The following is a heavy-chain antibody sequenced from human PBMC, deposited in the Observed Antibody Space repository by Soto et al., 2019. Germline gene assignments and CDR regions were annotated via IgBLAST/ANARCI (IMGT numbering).Heavy chain of an antibody. Sequence: SETLSLTCFISGGSFSNDYWTWIRQSPGRGLEWIGYIFHTGITDYNPSVKSRVTISIDKSRNLFSLNLTSVTAADTAVYYCARDRYFYDSRGYYRTLDSWGQGTLVTVSS. CDR2: IFHTGIT. D-gene: IGHD3-22*01. CDR1: GGSFSNDY. J-gene: IGHJ5*01. CDR3: ARDRYFYDSRGYYRTLDS. V-gene: IGHV4-59*01.